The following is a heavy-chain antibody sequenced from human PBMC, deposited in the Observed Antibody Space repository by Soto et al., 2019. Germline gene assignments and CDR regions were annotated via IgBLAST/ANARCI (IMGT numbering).Heavy chain of an antibody. CDR2: ISYDGSNK. V-gene: IGHV3-30-3*01. Sequence: GGSLSLSCAASGFTFSSYAMHWVRQAPGKGLEWVAVISYDGSNKYYADSVKGRFTISRDNSKNTLYLQMNSLRAEDTAVYYCARDTGYCSGGSCHPDAFDIWGQGTMVTV. CDR1: GFTFSSYA. CDR3: ARDTGYCSGGSCHPDAFDI. D-gene: IGHD2-15*01. J-gene: IGHJ3*02.